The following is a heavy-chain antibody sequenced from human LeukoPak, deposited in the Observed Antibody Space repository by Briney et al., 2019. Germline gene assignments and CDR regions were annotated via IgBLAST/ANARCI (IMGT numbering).Heavy chain of an antibody. CDR2: IYYSGST. Sequence: KASETLSLTCTVSGGSISSSSYYWGWIRQPPGKGLEWIGSIYYSGSTYYNPSLKSRVTISVDTSKNQFSLKLSSVTAADTAVYYCARDRIAAAGDFDYWGQGTLVTVSS. CDR3: ARDRIAAAGDFDY. D-gene: IGHD6-13*01. CDR1: GGSISSSSYY. J-gene: IGHJ4*02. V-gene: IGHV4-39*07.